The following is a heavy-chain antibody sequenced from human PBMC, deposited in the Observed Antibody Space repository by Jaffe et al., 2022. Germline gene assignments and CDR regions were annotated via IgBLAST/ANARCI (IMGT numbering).Heavy chain of an antibody. CDR3: ARDDYGSGSPLDY. D-gene: IGHD3-10*01. CDR2: IYHSGST. V-gene: IGHV4-38-2*02. J-gene: IGHJ4*02. Sequence: QVQLQESGPGLVKPSETLSLTCAVSGYSISSGYYWGWIRQPPGKGLEWIGSIYHSGSTYYNPSLKSRVTISVDTSKNQFSLKLSSVTAADTAVYYCARDDYGSGSPLDYWGQGTLVTVSS. CDR1: GYSISSGYY.